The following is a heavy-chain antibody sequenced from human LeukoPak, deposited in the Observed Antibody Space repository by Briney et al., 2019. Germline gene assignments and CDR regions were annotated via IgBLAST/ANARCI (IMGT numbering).Heavy chain of an antibody. V-gene: IGHV4-34*01. CDR3: ARGDSSSSPYCFDY. CDR2: INHSGST. D-gene: IGHD6-6*01. J-gene: IGHJ4*02. CDR1: GGSFSGYY. Sequence: SETLSLTCAVYGGSFSGYYWSWIRQPPGKGLEWIGEINHSGSTNYNPSLKSRVTISVDTSKNQFSLKLSSVTAADTAVYYCARGDSSSSPYCFDYWGQGTLVTVSS.